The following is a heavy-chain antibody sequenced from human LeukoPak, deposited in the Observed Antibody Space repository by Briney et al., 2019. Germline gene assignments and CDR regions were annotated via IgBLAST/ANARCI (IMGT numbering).Heavy chain of an antibody. V-gene: IGHV3-7*03. Sequence: GGSLRLSCAGSGFMLSRYWMSWVRQAPGKGLEWVANIKQDGSEKYYVDSVKGRFTISRDNAKNSLYLQMNSLRAEDTALYYCAKDIYGSGWYYFDYWGQGTLVTVSS. D-gene: IGHD6-19*01. CDR1: GFMLSRYW. CDR2: IKQDGSEK. J-gene: IGHJ4*02. CDR3: AKDIYGSGWYYFDY.